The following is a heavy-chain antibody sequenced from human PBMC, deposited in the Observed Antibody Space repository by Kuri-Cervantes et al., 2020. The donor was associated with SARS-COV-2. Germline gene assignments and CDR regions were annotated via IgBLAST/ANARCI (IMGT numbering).Heavy chain of an antibody. V-gene: IGHV3-43D*04. CDR1: GFTFDDYA. CDR3: ARDPKLGLPPA. J-gene: IGHJ5*02. Sequence: GESLKISCAASGFTFDDYAMHWVRQAPGKGLEWVSLISWDGGSTYYADSVKGRFTISRDNSKNTLYLQMNRLRAEDTAVYYCARDPKLGLPPAWGQGTLVTVSS. CDR2: ISWDGGST. D-gene: IGHD1-7*01.